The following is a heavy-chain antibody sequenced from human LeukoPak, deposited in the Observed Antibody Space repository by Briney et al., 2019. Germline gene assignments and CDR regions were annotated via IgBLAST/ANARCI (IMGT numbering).Heavy chain of an antibody. D-gene: IGHD4-17*01. Sequence: GGSLRLSCAASGFTFSSYAMSWVRQAPGKGLEWVSSISSSSSSYIYYADSVKGRFTISRDNAKNSLYLQMNSLRAEDTAVYYCARIAVTYTFDYWGQGTLVTVSS. V-gene: IGHV3-21*01. J-gene: IGHJ4*02. CDR3: ARIAVTYTFDY. CDR2: ISSSSSSYI. CDR1: GFTFSSYA.